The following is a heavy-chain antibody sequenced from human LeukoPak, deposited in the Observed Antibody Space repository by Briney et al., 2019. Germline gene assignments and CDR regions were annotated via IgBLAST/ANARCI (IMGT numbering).Heavy chain of an antibody. D-gene: IGHD4-17*01. J-gene: IGHJ4*02. CDR2: ITSTSGYI. CDR3: ARGSYGDFRNDY. V-gene: IGHV3-11*06. CDR1: GGSISSGDYY. Sequence: LSLTCTVSGGSISSGDYYWSWIRQAPGKGLEWVSSITSTSGYIYYADSMKGRFTVSRDNAKNSLYLQMNSLKAEDTAVYYCARGSYGDFRNDYWGQGTLVTVSS.